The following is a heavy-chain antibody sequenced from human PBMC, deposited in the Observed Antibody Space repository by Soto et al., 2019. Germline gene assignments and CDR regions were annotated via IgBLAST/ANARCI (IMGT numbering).Heavy chain of an antibody. CDR1: NGSLSNSY. Sequence: QVQLQESGPGLVKPSETLSLSCTVSNGSLSNSYWNWIQQPAEKGLEWIERIYTIGSTTYNPSLRIRVTMSVDTSKNQFSLKLNSVTAADTAVYYCARSSHKESWFDPWGQRTLVTVSS. CDR3: ARSSHKESWFDP. D-gene: IGHD6-13*01. V-gene: IGHV4-4*07. J-gene: IGHJ5*02. CDR2: IYTIGST.